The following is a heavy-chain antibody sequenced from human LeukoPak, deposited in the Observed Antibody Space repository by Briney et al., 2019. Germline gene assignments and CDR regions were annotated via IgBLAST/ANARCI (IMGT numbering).Heavy chain of an antibody. D-gene: IGHD3-9*01. CDR2: IIPIFGTA. CDR3: ARAPTLRYFDWLQPIN. Sequence: VKVSCKASGYTFTSYAISWVRQAPGQGLEWMGGIIPIFGTANYAQKFQGRVTITADESTSTAYMELSSLRSEDTAVYYCARAPTLRYFDWLQPINWGQGTLVTVSS. CDR1: GYTFTSYA. J-gene: IGHJ4*02. V-gene: IGHV1-69*13.